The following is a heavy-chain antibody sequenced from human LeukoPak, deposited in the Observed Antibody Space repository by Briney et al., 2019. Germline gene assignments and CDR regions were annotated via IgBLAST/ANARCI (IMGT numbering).Heavy chain of an antibody. CDR2: ISGSGGST. CDR3: ATPAFYCSSTSCYFNY. CDR1: GFTFSSYA. V-gene: IGHV3-23*01. J-gene: IGHJ4*02. D-gene: IGHD2-2*01. Sequence: GGSLRLSCAATGFTFSSYAMSWVRQAPGKGLEWVSAISGSGGSTYYADSVKGRFTISRDNSKNTLYLQMNSLRAEDTAVYYCATPAFYCSSTSCYFNYWGQGTLVTVSS.